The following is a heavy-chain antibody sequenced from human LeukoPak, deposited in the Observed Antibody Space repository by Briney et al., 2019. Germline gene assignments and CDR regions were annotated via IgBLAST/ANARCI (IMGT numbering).Heavy chain of an antibody. J-gene: IGHJ4*02. V-gene: IGHV3-23*01. D-gene: IGHD2-21*02. CDR1: GITFSTYA. CDR2: LSGSGGST. Sequence: GGSLRLSCAASGITFSTYAMNWVRQAPGKGLEGVSSLSGSGGSTYYADSVKGRFTISRDNSKNTLYLQVNSLRAEDTAIYYSAKGRREVVTAIFDYWGQGTLVTVSS. CDR3: AKGRREVVTAIFDY.